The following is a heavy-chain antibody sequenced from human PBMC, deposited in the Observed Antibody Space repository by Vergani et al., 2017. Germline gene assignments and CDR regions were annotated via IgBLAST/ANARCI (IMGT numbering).Heavy chain of an antibody. CDR2: ISYDGTNK. V-gene: IGHV3-30-3*01. J-gene: IGHJ3*02. Sequence: QVQLVESGGGVVQPGRSLRLSCAASGFTFGDHGIHWVRRAPGKGLEWVALISYDGTNKYYTNSVRGRFTISRDNSKSTLFLQMNSLRAEDTAVYYCARDHRDYNNYPGTFDIWGQGSMVTVSS. CDR1: GFTFGDHG. D-gene: IGHD5-24*01. CDR3: ARDHRDYNNYPGTFDI.